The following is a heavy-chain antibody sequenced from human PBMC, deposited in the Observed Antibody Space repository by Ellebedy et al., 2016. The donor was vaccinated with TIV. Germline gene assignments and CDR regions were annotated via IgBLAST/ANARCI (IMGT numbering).Heavy chain of an antibody. J-gene: IGHJ4*02. Sequence: GGSLRLSCAASGFTFSSYGMHWVRQAPGKGLEWVAFIRYDGSNKYYADSVKGRFTISRDNSNNTLFLQMSSLRAEDTAEYYCARGVGEFYRFDYWGQGTLVTVSS. CDR1: GFTFSSYG. D-gene: IGHD3-10*01. CDR3: ARGVGEFYRFDY. CDR2: IRYDGSNK. V-gene: IGHV3-30*02.